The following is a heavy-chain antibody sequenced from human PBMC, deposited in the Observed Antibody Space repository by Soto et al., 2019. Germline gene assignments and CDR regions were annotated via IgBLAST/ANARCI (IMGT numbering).Heavy chain of an antibody. CDR2: VNPHTGGT. V-gene: IGHV1-2*02. D-gene: IGHD6-13*01. J-gene: IGHJ4*02. Sequence: QVQLVQSGAEVKKPGASVKVSCKTSGYTFIGYYLNWVRQAPGQGLEWMGWVNPHTGGTHYAQKFDGRVTMTRDTSTYTAYMVLSGLKFDDTATYFCARVMAYEQQLVPFDYWGQGTLVTVSS. CDR1: GYTFIGYY. CDR3: ARVMAYEQQLVPFDY.